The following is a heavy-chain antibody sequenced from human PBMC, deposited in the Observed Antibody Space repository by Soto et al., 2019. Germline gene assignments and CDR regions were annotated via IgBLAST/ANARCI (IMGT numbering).Heavy chain of an antibody. CDR1: GFTFSSYD. V-gene: IGHV3-13*01. CDR3: ARDRYSSSWPEGYYGMDV. D-gene: IGHD6-13*01. J-gene: IGHJ6*02. Sequence: PGGSLRLSCAASGFTFSSYDMHWVRQATGKGLEWVSAIGTAGDTYYPGSVKGRFTIPRENAKNSLYLQMNSLRAGDTAVYYCARDRYSSSWPEGYYGMDVWGQGTTVTVSS. CDR2: IGTAGDT.